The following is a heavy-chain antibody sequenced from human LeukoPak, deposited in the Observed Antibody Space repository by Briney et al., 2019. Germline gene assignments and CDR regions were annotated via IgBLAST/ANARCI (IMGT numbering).Heavy chain of an antibody. CDR3: AGSWYGMDV. J-gene: IGHJ6*02. V-gene: IGHV1-2*02. D-gene: IGHD6-13*01. Sequence: ASVRVSCAAFGYTFTASRMPWARQAPGHGLEWMGWINPSNVDTKSEQKFQCRVTMTRDTSISTVYMELSRLTSDDTAVYYCAGSWYGMDVWGQGTTVIVSS. CDR2: INPSNVDT. CDR1: GYTFTASR.